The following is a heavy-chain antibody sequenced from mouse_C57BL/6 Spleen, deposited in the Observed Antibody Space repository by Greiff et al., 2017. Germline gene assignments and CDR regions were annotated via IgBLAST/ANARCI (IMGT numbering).Heavy chain of an antibody. J-gene: IGHJ2*01. CDR3: TREEGYYGYFDY. CDR2: IDPETGGT. V-gene: IGHV1-15*01. Sequence: QVQLQQSGAELVRPGASVTLSCKASGYTFTDYEMHWVKQTPVHGLEWIGAIDPETGGTAYNQKFKGKAILTADKSSSTAYMELRSLTSEASAVYYCTREEGYYGYFDYWGQGTTLTVSS. D-gene: IGHD1-1*01. CDR1: GYTFTDYE.